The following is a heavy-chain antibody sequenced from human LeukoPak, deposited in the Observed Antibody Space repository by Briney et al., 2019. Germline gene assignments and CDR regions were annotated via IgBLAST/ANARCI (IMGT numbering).Heavy chain of an antibody. CDR1: GGSISSYY. CDR2: INTSGST. CDR3: ARGGDSAGYYYKIDY. D-gene: IGHD3-22*01. Sequence: SETLSLTCTVSGGSISSYYWSWIRQPAGKGLEWIGRINTSGSTKYNPSLGGRVTMSIDMSKNQFSLKLSSVTAADTAVYYCARGGDSAGYYYKIDYWGQGTLVTVSS. J-gene: IGHJ4*02. V-gene: IGHV4-4*07.